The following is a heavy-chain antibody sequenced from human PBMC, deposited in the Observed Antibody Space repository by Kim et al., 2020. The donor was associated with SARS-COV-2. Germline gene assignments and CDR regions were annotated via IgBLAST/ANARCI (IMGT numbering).Heavy chain of an antibody. CDR3: ARLTGAVAGTFYFDY. Sequence: SETLSLTCTVSGGSISSSSYYWGWIRQPPGKGLEWIGSIYYSGSTYYNPSLKSRVTISVDTSKNQFSLKLSSVTAADTAVYYCARLTGAVAGTFYFDYWG. CDR1: GGSISSSSYY. D-gene: IGHD6-19*01. CDR2: IYYSGST. J-gene: IGHJ4*01. V-gene: IGHV4-39*07.